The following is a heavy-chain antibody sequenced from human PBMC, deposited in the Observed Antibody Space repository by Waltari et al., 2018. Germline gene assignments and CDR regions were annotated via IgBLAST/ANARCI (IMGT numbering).Heavy chain of an antibody. CDR1: GFTFNKYW. Sequence: EVKMVESGGGWVQPGGSLRLPCPGTGFTFNKYWMHWVRQAPGKGPEWISHINFDGSDTDYADSVRGRFTISRDNVKRTLLLQMNGLRGEDTAVYFCARVTLLRGAHWGQGTLVTVSS. D-gene: IGHD3-10*01. CDR3: ARVTLLRGAH. V-gene: IGHV3-74*01. J-gene: IGHJ4*02. CDR2: INFDGSDT.